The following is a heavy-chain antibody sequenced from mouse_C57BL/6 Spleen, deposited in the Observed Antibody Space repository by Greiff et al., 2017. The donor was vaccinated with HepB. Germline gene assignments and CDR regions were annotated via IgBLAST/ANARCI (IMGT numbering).Heavy chain of an antibody. CDR1: GFSFTSYG. V-gene: IGHV2-2*01. Sequence: QVQLQQSGPGLVQPSQSLSITCTVSGFSFTSYGVHWVRQSPGKGLEWLGVIWSGGSTDYNAAFISRLSISKDNSTSQVFFKMNSLQADDTAIYYCATSSYDYAMDYWGQGTSVTVSS. D-gene: IGHD1-1*01. CDR3: ATSSYDYAMDY. CDR2: IWSGGST. J-gene: IGHJ4*01.